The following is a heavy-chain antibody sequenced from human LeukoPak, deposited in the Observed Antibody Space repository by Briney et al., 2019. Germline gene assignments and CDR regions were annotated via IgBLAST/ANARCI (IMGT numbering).Heavy chain of an antibody. CDR2: INPNSGGT. D-gene: IGHD5-18*01. J-gene: IGHJ4*02. CDR3: ARSLAREDTADTFDY. V-gene: IGHV1-2*06. Sequence: ASVKVSCKASGYTFTGYYMHWVRQAPGQGLEWMRRINPNSGGTNYAQKFQGRVTMTRDTSISTAYMELSRLRSDDTAVYYCARSLAREDTADTFDYWGQGTLVTVSS. CDR1: GYTFTGYY.